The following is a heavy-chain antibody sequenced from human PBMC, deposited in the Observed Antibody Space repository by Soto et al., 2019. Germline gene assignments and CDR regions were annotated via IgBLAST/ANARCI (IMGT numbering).Heavy chain of an antibody. V-gene: IGHV4-31*03. Sequence: PSETLSLTCTVSNDSMSSGGYFWVWIRQQPGKGLEWIGHISSSGSPNPNPSLKSRVSMSVDTSNNQFSLKLTSVTVADTAVYYCARDRYYGSGTYYNFYSGMDVWGQGTTVTVS. J-gene: IGHJ6*02. CDR1: NDSMSSGGYF. D-gene: IGHD3-10*01. CDR3: ARDRYYGSGTYYNFYSGMDV. CDR2: ISSSGSP.